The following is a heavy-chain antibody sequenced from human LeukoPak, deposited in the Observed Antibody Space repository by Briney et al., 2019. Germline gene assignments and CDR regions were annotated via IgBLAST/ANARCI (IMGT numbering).Heavy chain of an antibody. V-gene: IGHV3-53*01. J-gene: IGHJ6*02. Sequence: GGSLRLSCAASGFTVNSNSMSWVRQATGKGLECVAAIYSGDSTYYPDSVKGRFSISRDNSKNTLYLQMSSLRAEDTAVYYCVGRPYYYYGMDVWGQGTTVTVSS. CDR2: IYSGDST. CDR3: VGRPYYYYGMDV. CDR1: GFTVNSNS.